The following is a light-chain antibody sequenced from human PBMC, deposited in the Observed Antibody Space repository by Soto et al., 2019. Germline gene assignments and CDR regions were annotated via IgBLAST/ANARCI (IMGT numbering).Light chain of an antibody. CDR2: GNS. Sequence: QSVLTQPPSVSGAPGQRVTISCTGSSSNIGAGSDVHWYQQLPVTAPKLLIYGNSNRPSGVPDRFSGSKSGTSASLAITGLQAEDEADYYCQSYDSSLSGSIFGGGTKLTVL. CDR1: SSNIGAGSD. V-gene: IGLV1-40*01. J-gene: IGLJ2*01. CDR3: QSYDSSLSGSI.